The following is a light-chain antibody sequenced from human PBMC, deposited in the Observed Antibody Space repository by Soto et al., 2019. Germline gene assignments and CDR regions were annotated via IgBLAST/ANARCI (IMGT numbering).Light chain of an antibody. J-gene: IGLJ3*02. Sequence: QSALTRPASVSGSPGQSITISCTGTSSDAGNYNFVSWYQQHPGKAPKVIIYEDSTRPSGVSNRISGSKSGNTASLTISGLQAEDEADYYCCSYAGSSTSWVFGGGTKLTVL. CDR3: CSYAGSSTSWV. V-gene: IGLV2-23*01. CDR1: SSDAGNYNF. CDR2: EDS.